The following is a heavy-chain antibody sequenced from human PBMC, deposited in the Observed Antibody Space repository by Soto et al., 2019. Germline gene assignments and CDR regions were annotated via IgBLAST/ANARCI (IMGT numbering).Heavy chain of an antibody. CDR2: INPSGGST. J-gene: IGHJ4*02. Sequence: ASVKVSCKASGYTFTSYGISWVRQAPGQGLEWMGIINPSGGSTSYAQKFQGRVTMTRDTSTSTVYMELSSLRSEDTAVYYCARDYYYDSSGYYYGYWGQGTLVTVSS. CDR3: ARDYYYDSSGYYYGY. CDR1: GYTFTSYG. D-gene: IGHD3-22*01. V-gene: IGHV1-46*03.